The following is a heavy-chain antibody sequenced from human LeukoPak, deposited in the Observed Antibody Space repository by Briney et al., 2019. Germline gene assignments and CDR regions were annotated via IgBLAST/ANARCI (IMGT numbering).Heavy chain of an antibody. CDR3: ARGPKTGYSSGYLDY. Sequence: GASVKVSCKASGYTFTGYYMHWVRQAPGQGLEWMGIINPSGGSTSYAQKFQGRVTMTRDTSTSTVYMELSSLRSEDTAVYYCARGPKTGYSSGYLDYWGQGTLVTVSS. CDR2: INPSGGST. CDR1: GYTFTGYY. J-gene: IGHJ4*02. V-gene: IGHV1-46*01. D-gene: IGHD6-19*01.